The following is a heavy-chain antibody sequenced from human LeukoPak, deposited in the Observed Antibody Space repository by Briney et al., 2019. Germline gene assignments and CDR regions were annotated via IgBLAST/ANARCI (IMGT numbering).Heavy chain of an antibody. J-gene: IGHJ4*02. CDR1: GFTFSSYG. D-gene: IGHD6-13*01. CDR2: ISYDGSNK. V-gene: IGHV3-30*18. CDR3: ANTYISSWYGPDY. Sequence: PGGSLRLSCAAPGFTFSSYGMHWVRQAPGKGLEWVAVISYDGSNKYYADSVKGRFTISRDNSKDTLFLQMNSLRAEDTAVYFCANTYISSWYGPDYWGQGTLVTVSS.